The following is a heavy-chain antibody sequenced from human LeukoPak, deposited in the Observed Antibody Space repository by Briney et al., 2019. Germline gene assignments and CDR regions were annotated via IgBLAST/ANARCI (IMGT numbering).Heavy chain of an antibody. CDR2: IYYSGST. CDR3: ARQSDYYDSSGQFD. J-gene: IGHJ4*02. V-gene: IGHV4-39*01. D-gene: IGHD3-22*01. Sequence: SETLSLTCTVSGGSISSSSYYWGWIRQPPGKGLEWIGSIYYSGSTYYNPSLKSRVTISVDTSKNQFSLKLSSVTAADTAVYYCARQSDYYDSSGQFDWGQGTPVTVSS. CDR1: GGSISSSSYY.